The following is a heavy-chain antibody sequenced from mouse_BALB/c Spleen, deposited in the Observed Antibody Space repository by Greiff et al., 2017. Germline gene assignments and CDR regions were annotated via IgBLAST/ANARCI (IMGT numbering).Heavy chain of an antibody. J-gene: IGHJ4*01. CDR1: GFTFSNYW. D-gene: IGHD1-1*01. V-gene: IGHV6-6*02. Sequence: EVKLEESGGGLVQPGGSMKLSCVASGFTFSNYWMNWVRQSPEKGLEWVAEIRLKSNNYATHYAESVKGRFTISRDDSKSSVYLQMNNLRAEDTGIYYCTRYYYGSYAMDYWGQGTSVTVSS. CDR2: IRLKSNNYAT. CDR3: TRYYYGSYAMDY.